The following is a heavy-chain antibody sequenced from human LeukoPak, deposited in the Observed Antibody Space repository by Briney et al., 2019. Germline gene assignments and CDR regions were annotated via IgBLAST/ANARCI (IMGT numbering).Heavy chain of an antibody. CDR1: GFTFTSSA. Sequence: SVKVSCKSSGFTFTSSAVQWVRQARGQRLEWIGWIVVGSGNTNYAQKFQERVTITRDMSTSLVYMEPSSLRSEDTAVYYCAAEAAYYYDSRDAFDVWGQGTMVTVSS. CDR3: AAEAAYYYDSRDAFDV. D-gene: IGHD3-22*01. CDR2: IVVGSGNT. V-gene: IGHV1-58*01. J-gene: IGHJ3*01.